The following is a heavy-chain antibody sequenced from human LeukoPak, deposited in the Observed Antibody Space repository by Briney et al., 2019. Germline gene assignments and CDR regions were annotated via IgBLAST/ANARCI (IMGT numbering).Heavy chain of an antibody. J-gene: IGHJ3*02. CDR1: GGSISSSSYY. CDR3: ARHENDAFDI. CDR2: IYYSGST. Sequence: SSETLSLTCTVSGGSISSSSYYWGWIRQPPGKGLEWIGSIYYSGSTYYNPSLESRVTISVDTSKNQFSLKLSSVTAADTAMYYCARHENDAFDIWGQGTMVTVSS. V-gene: IGHV4-39*01.